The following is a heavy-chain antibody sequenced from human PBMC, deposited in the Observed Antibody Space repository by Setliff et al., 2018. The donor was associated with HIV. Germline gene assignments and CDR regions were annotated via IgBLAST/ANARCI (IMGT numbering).Heavy chain of an antibody. CDR3: ASRVYYYDDSATLREEGFVP. Sequence: PSETLSLTCAVSGGSISSGGFSWAWIRQPPGRGLEWIGYIYHSGNAYYNSSLQSRVSISVDKSKNQFSLKLSSVTTADTAVYYRASRVYYYDDSATLREEGFVPWGQGTLVTVSS. CDR1: GGSISSGGFS. V-gene: IGHV4-30-2*01. D-gene: IGHD3-22*01. CDR2: IYHSGNA. J-gene: IGHJ5*02.